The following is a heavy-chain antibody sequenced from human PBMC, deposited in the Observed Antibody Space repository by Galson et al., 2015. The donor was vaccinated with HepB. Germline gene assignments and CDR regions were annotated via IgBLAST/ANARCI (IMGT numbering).Heavy chain of an antibody. CDR3: ARDWSPYSGAWYDAFDI. D-gene: IGHD6-19*01. J-gene: IGHJ3*02. CDR2: IKGDGRQK. V-gene: IGHV3-7*01. Sequence: SLRLSCAASGFTFSNYAIHWVRQAPGKGLEWMSNIKGDGRQKHYFDSVKGRFTIPRDNNKNSLYLQMDNLRADDTAVYYCARDWSPYSGAWYDAFDIWGQGTMVTVSS. CDR1: GFTFSNYA.